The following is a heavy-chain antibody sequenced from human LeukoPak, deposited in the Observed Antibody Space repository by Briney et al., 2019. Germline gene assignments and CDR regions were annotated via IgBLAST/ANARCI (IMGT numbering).Heavy chain of an antibody. CDR1: GGSISSGGYY. Sequence: SQTLSLTCTVSGGSISSGGYYWSGIRQHPGKGLEWIGYIYYSGSTYYNPSLKSRVTISVDASKNQFSLKLSSVTAADTAVYYCARDYGGGFDPWGQGTLVTVSS. J-gene: IGHJ5*02. CDR3: ARDYGGGFDP. CDR2: IYYSGST. D-gene: IGHD3-10*01. V-gene: IGHV4-31*03.